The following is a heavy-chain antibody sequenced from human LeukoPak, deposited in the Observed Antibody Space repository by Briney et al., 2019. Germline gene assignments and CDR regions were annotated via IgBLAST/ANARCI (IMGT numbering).Heavy chain of an antibody. CDR2: ISSSSSYT. CDR3: ASQPGYRSSWAYYYYGMDV. V-gene: IGHV3-21*04. J-gene: IGHJ6*02. CDR1: GFTFSSYS. Sequence: PGGSLRVSCAASGFTFSSYSMNWVRQAPGKGLEWVSSISSSSSYTYYADSVKGRFTISRDNSKNTLYLQMNSLRAEDTAVYYCASQPGYRSSWAYYYYGMDVWGQGTTVTVSS. D-gene: IGHD6-13*01.